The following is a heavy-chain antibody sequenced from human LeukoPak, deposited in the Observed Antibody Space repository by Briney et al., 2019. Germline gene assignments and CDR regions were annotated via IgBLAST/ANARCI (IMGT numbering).Heavy chain of an antibody. D-gene: IGHD2-15*01. J-gene: IGHJ4*02. CDR2: ISGSGVGT. CDR3: AKGVDIVVIVSALDY. Sequence: GGSLRLPCAASGFTFSSYAMTWVRQAPGKGLEWVSGISGSGVGTYYADSVKGRFTISRDNSKNMLYLQMNSLRAEDTAVYYCAKGVDIVVIVSALDYWGQGTLVTVSS. CDR1: GFTFSSYA. V-gene: IGHV3-23*01.